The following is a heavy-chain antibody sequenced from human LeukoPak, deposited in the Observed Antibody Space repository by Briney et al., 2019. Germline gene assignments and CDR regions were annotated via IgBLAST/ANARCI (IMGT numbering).Heavy chain of an antibody. D-gene: IGHD2-2*01. Sequence: PGGSLRLSCAASGVTFRNFGMHWVRQAPGKGLEWVAVIWYDGNNKYYADSVKGRFTISRDNSKNTLYLQMKSLRAEDTAVYYCARDYHGLDYWGQGTLVTVSS. CDR3: ARDYHGLDY. V-gene: IGHV3-33*01. CDR1: GVTFRNFG. CDR2: IWYDGNNK. J-gene: IGHJ4*02.